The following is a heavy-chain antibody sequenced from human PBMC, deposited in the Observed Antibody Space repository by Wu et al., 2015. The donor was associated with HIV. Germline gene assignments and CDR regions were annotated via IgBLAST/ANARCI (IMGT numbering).Heavy chain of an antibody. Sequence: QVQLVQSGAEVKKPGASVKVSCKASGYTFTSYDINWVRQATGQGLEWMGWMNPNSGNTGYAQKFQGRATMTRNTSISTAYMELSSLRSEDTAVYYCARAYCGGDCYSDAFDIWGQGTMVTVSS. J-gene: IGHJ3*02. CDR3: ARAYCGGDCYSDAFDI. V-gene: IGHV1-8*01. CDR2: MNPNSGNT. D-gene: IGHD2-21*02. CDR1: GYTFTSYD.